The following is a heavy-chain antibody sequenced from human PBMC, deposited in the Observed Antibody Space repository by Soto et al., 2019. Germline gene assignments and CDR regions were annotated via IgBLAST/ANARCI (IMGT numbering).Heavy chain of an antibody. CDR3: ARDPRGWGLDS. D-gene: IGHD6-19*01. Sequence: EVQLVESGGGLVQPGGSLRLSCAASGFSFSTYDMHWVRQAPGKGLEWVSLIGTAGNTHYPDSVKGRFIISRDNAKSSLYLQMNSLRAGDTAVYYCARDPRGWGLDSWGQGTPVTVSS. CDR1: GFSFSTYD. J-gene: IGHJ5*01. CDR2: IGTAGNT. V-gene: IGHV3-13*01.